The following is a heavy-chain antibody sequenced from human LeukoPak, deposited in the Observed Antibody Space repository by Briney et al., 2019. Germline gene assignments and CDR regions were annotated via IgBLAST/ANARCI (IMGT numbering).Heavy chain of an antibody. CDR1: EFSVGSNY. V-gene: IGHV3-66*01. Sequence: GGSLRLSCAASEFSVGSNYMTWVRQAPGKGLEWVSLIYSGGSTYYADSVKGRFTISRDNSKNTLYLQMNSLRAEDTAVYYCARGPGGYHNTGGQGTLVTVSS. CDR2: IYSGGST. CDR3: ARGPGGYHNT. J-gene: IGHJ4*02. D-gene: IGHD5-12*01.